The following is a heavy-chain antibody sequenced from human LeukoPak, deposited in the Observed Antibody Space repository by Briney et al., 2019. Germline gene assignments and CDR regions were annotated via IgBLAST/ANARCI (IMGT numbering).Heavy chain of an antibody. CDR3: ARDVVAVPGSDNWFDP. J-gene: IGHJ5*02. CDR2: TYSDGST. CDR1: GGSLSSFY. V-gene: IGHV4-59*01. D-gene: IGHD6-19*01. Sequence: SETLPLTCTVSGGSLSSFYWSWIRQSPRLGLEWIGLTYSDGSTMYNPSLTSRVTISVDTSKDQISLRLTSVTAADTAIYYCARDVVAVPGSDNWFDPWGQGTLVTVSS.